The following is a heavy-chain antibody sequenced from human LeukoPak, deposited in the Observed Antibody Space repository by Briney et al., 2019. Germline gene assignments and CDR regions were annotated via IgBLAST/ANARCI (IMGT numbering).Heavy chain of an antibody. V-gene: IGHV3-33*01. CDR2: IFYDGSNK. CDR3: ARVGSAWSYFDY. Sequence: GGFLRLSCAASGFTFSNYDMHWVRQAPGKGLEWVAVIFYDGSNKYSADSVKGRFTISRDNSENTLFLQMNSLRAEDTAVYYCARVGSAWSYFDYWGQGTLVTVSS. D-gene: IGHD6-19*01. CDR1: GFTFSNYD. J-gene: IGHJ4*02.